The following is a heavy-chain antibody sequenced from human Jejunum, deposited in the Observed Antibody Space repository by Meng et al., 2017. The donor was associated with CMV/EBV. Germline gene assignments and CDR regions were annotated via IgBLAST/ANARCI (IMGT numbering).Heavy chain of an antibody. D-gene: IGHD5-24*01. Sequence: QVRLGQSGAEGKKPGSSVKVSCKASAGTFSSYAISWVRQAPGQGLEWMGGIIPILGIANYAQKFQGRVTITADKSTSTAYMELSSLRSEDTAVYYCAREGPGGMATTPYFDYWGQGTLVTVSS. J-gene: IGHJ4*02. CDR1: AGTFSSYA. CDR3: AREGPGGMATTPYFDY. V-gene: IGHV1-69*10. CDR2: IIPILGIA.